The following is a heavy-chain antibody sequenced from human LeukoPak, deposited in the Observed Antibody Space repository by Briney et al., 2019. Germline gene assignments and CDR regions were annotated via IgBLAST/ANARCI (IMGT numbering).Heavy chain of an antibody. CDR3: ARGKWELLLDY. D-gene: IGHD1-26*01. CDR2: IYYSGST. J-gene: IGHJ4*02. CDR1: GGSISSYY. Sequence: SETLSHTCTVSGGSISSYYWSWIRQPPGKGLEWIGYIYYSGSTNYNPSLKSRVTISVDTSKNQFSLKLSSVTAADTAVYYCARGKWELLLDYWGQGTLVTVSS. V-gene: IGHV4-59*01.